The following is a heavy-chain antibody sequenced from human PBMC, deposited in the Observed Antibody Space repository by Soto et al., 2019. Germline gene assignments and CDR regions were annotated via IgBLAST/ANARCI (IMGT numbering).Heavy chain of an antibody. V-gene: IGHV3-30-3*01. CDR3: ARDGYSGYDRVFEY. J-gene: IGHJ4*02. D-gene: IGHD5-12*01. Sequence: QVQLVESGGGVVQPGRSLRLSCAASGFTFSSYAMHWVRQAPGKGLEWVAVISYDGSNKYYADSVKGRFTISRDNSKNTLDLEMNSLRGEDMGMYYCARDGYSGYDRVFEYWGQGTLVTVSS. CDR2: ISYDGSNK. CDR1: GFTFSSYA.